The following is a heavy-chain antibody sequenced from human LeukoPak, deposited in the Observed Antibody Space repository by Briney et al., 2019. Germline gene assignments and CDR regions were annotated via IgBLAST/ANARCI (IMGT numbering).Heavy chain of an antibody. CDR3: AGGALPSAFDI. J-gene: IGHJ3*02. Sequence: PSETLSLTCTVSGGSISSSSYYWGWIRQPPGKGLEWIGSIYYSGSTYYNPSLKSRVTISVDTSKNQFSLKLSSVTAADTAVYYCAGGALPSAFDIWGQGTMVTVSS. CDR2: IYYSGST. V-gene: IGHV4-39*01. D-gene: IGHD1-26*01. CDR1: GGSISSSSYY.